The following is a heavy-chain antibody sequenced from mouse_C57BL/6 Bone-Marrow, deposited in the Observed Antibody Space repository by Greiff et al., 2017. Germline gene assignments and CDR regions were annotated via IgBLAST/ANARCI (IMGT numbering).Heavy chain of an antibody. V-gene: IGHV1-64*01. CDR1: GYTFTSYW. CDR3: ARRAYSNAWFAY. Sequence: VQLQQSGAELVKPGASVKLSCKASGYTFTSYWMHWVKQRPGQGLEWIGMIHPNSGSTHYNEKFTSKATLTVDKSSSTAYMQLSSRTSEGSAVYYCARRAYSNAWFAYWGQGTLVTVSA. J-gene: IGHJ3*01. CDR2: IHPNSGST. D-gene: IGHD2-5*01.